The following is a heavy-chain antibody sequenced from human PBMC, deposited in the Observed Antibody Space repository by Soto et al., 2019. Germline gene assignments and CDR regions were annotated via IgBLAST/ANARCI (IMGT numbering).Heavy chain of an antibody. CDR1: GFTFDDYA. CDR3: AKDRGTGAFFYYGMDV. V-gene: IGHV3-9*01. D-gene: IGHD1-1*01. Sequence: PGGSLRLSCAASGFTFDDYAMHWVRQAPGKGLEWVSGISWNSGSIGYADSVKGRFTISRDNAKNSLYLQMNSLRAEDTALYYCAKDRGTGAFFYYGMDVWGQGTTVTVSS. J-gene: IGHJ6*02. CDR2: ISWNSGSI.